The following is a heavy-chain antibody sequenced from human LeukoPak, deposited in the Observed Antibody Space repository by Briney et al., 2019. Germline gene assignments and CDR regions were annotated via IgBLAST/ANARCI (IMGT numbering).Heavy chain of an antibody. CDR3: ARPSGGIVVYFDY. CDR1: GYSFTSYW. CDR2: IYPGDSDT. Sequence: GESLKISCKGSGYSFTSYWIGWGPQIPGKGPEWVGIIYPGDSDTRYSPSFQGQVTISADKSISTAYLQWSSLKASDTATYYCARPSGGIVVYFDYWGQGTLVTVSS. V-gene: IGHV5-51*01. J-gene: IGHJ4*02. D-gene: IGHD2-21*01.